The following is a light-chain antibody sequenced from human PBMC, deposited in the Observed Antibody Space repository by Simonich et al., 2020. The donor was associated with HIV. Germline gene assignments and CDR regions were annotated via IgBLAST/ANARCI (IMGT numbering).Light chain of an antibody. CDR2: EGS. CDR3: CSYAGSSTWV. Sequence: QSALTQPASVSGSPGQSITISCTGTSSDVGSYNLVSWYQQHPVKAPKLMIYEGSKRPSGVSNRFSGSKSGNTASLTIPGRQAEDEADYYCCSYAGSSTWVFGGGTKLTVL. J-gene: IGLJ3*02. CDR1: SSDVGSYNL. V-gene: IGLV2-23*01.